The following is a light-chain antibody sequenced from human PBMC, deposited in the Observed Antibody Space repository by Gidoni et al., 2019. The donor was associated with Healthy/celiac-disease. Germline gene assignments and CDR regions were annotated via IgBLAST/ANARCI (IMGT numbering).Light chain of an antibody. J-gene: IGLJ2*01. CDR2: QDS. Sequence: SSELPQPPSVSVSPGQTASITCSGDKLGDKYACWYQQKPGQSPVLVIYQDSKRPSGIPERFSGSNSGNTATLTISGTQAMDEADYYCQAWDSSTVVCGGGTKLTVL. CDR3: QAWDSSTVV. CDR1: KLGDKY. V-gene: IGLV3-1*01.